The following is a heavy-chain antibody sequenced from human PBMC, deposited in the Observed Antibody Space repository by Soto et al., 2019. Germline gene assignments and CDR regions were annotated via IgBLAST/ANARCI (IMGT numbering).Heavy chain of an antibody. J-gene: IGHJ5*02. D-gene: IGHD6-19*01. CDR3: AREVVRVAGTRWFDP. CDR1: GYTFTSYG. V-gene: IGHV1-18*01. Sequence: ASVKVSCKASGYTFTSYGISWGRQAPGQGLEWMGWISAYNGNTNYAQKLQGRVTMTTDTSTSTAYMELRSLRSDDTAVYYCAREVVRVAGTRWFDPWGQGTLVTVSS. CDR2: ISAYNGNT.